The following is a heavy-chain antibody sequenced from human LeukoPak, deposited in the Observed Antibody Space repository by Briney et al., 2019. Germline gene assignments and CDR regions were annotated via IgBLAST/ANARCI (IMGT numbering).Heavy chain of an antibody. CDR3: ARAGYSSGWYACY. J-gene: IGHJ4*02. V-gene: IGHV3-30*04. Sequence: GGSLRLSCAASGFTFSSYAMHGVRQAPGKGLEGVAVISYDGSNKYYADSVKGRFTISRDNSKNTLYLQMNSLRAEDTAVYYCARAGYSSGWYACYWGQGTLVTVSS. CDR2: ISYDGSNK. D-gene: IGHD6-19*01. CDR1: GFTFSSYA.